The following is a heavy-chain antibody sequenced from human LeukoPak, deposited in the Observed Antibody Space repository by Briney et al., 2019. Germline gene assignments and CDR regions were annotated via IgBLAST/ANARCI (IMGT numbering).Heavy chain of an antibody. D-gene: IGHD6-13*01. V-gene: IGHV4-59*01. CDR2: IYYSGST. J-gene: IGHJ5*02. CDR1: GSSISSYY. Sequence: PSDTLSLTCTVSGSSISSYYWGWIRQPRGKGLEWIGYIYYSGSTNYNPSLKSRVTISVDTSKNQFSLKLSSVTAADTAVYYCARVARTDSSSWYRQPFDPWGQGTLVTVSS. CDR3: ARVARTDSSSWYRQPFDP.